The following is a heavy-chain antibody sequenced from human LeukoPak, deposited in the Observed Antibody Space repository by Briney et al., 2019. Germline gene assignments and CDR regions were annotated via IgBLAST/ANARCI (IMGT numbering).Heavy chain of an antibody. V-gene: IGHV3-7*05. CDR1: GFTFSSYW. J-gene: IGHJ6*02. CDR3: ARDPYSSSWSYGMDV. D-gene: IGHD6-13*01. CDR2: IKQDGSEK. Sequence: GGSLRLSCAASGFTFSSYWMSWVRQTPEKGLEWVANIKQDGSEKVYVDSVKGRFTISRDNAKSSLYLQMSGLRAEDTAVYYCARDPYSSSWSYGMDVWGQGTTVTVSS.